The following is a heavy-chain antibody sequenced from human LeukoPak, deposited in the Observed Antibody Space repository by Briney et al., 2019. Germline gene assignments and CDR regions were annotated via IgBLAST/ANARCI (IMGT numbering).Heavy chain of an antibody. CDR1: GFTFSTYW. CDR3: ARASTTVPNLLDH. J-gene: IGHJ4*02. Sequence: GGSLRLSCAASGFTFSTYWMHWVRQAPGKGLVWVARIKGDGSSTIHADSVKGRFTISRDNSKNTLYLQTSSLRAEDTAVYYCARASTTVPNLLDHWGRGTLVTVSS. CDR2: IKGDGSST. V-gene: IGHV3-74*01. D-gene: IGHD4-17*01.